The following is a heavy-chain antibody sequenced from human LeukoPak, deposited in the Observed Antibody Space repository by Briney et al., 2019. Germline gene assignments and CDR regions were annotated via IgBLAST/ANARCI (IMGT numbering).Heavy chain of an antibody. D-gene: IGHD1-26*01. V-gene: IGHV3-7*01. CDR3: ARDRVVGATLFDY. CDR2: IKQDGTEI. Sequence: GGSLRLSCAASGFTFSSHWMSWVRQAPGKGPEWVANIKQDGTEIYYVDSVKGRFTISRDNDKNSLYLQMNSLRDEETAVYYCARDRVVGATLFDYWGQGTLVTVSS. CDR1: GFTFSSHW. J-gene: IGHJ4*02.